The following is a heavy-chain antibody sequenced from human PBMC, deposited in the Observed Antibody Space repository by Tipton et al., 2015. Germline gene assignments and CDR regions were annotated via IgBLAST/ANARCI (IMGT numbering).Heavy chain of an antibody. V-gene: IGHV4-59*01. CDR2: IYYSGST. CDR1: DGSISSYY. CDR3: ARSDVERNTVFVFEI. J-gene: IGHJ3*02. Sequence: TLSLTCTVSDGSISSYYWSWIRQPPGKGLEWIGYIYYSGSTNYNPSLKSRVTISVETSNKQISLNLSSVTAADTAVYYCARSDVERNTVFVFEIWGPGTMVTVSS. D-gene: IGHD3-10*01.